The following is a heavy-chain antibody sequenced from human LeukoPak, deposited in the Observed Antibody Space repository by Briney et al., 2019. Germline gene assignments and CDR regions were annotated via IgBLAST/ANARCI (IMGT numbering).Heavy chain of an antibody. CDR2: INPNSGGT. Sequence: GASVKVSCKASGYTFTGYYMHWVRQAPGQGLEWMGWINPNSGGTNYAQKFQGRVTMTRDTSISTAYMELSRLRSDDTAVYYCARQKTLVQTQFDYWGQGTLVTVSS. CDR3: ARQKTLVQTQFDY. CDR1: GYTFTGYY. D-gene: IGHD6-13*01. J-gene: IGHJ4*02. V-gene: IGHV1-2*02.